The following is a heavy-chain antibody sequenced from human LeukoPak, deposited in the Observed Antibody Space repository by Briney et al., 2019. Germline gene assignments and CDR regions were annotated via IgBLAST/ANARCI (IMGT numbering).Heavy chain of an antibody. Sequence: SETLSLTCTVSGYSISSGYYWGWIRQPPGKGLEWIGSIYHGGNTYYNPSLESRVTISVDTSKNQFSLKLSSVTAADTAVYYCARELGAFDIWGQGTMVTVSS. J-gene: IGHJ3*02. CDR1: GYSISSGYY. CDR3: ARELGAFDI. D-gene: IGHD3-3*02. CDR2: IYHGGNT. V-gene: IGHV4-38-2*02.